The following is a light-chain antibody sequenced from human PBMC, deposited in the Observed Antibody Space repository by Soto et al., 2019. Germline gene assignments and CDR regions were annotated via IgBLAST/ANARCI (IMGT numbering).Light chain of an antibody. Sequence: EIVLTQSPGTLSLSPGGRATLSCRASQSVSSSYLAWYQQKPGQAPRLLIYGTSSRATGIPDRFSGSGSETDFTLTISRLKPEDFAVYYCQQYGSSPLVTFGQGTRLEI. CDR3: QQYGSSPLVT. CDR2: GTS. CDR1: QSVSSSY. V-gene: IGKV3-20*01. J-gene: IGKJ5*01.